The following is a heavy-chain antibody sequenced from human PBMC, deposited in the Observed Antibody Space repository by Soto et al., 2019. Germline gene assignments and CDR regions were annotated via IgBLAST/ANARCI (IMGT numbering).Heavy chain of an antibody. Sequence: SETLSLTCTVSGGSISSYYWTWIRQPPGKGLEWIGYIYYSGSTNYNPSLKSRVTISVATAKNQFSLKLSSVTAADTAVYYCARGRRYDILTGYRYYYYMDVWGKGTTVTVSS. CDR3: ARGRRYDILTGYRYYYYMDV. J-gene: IGHJ6*03. V-gene: IGHV4-59*08. CDR2: IYYSGST. CDR1: GGSISSYY. D-gene: IGHD3-9*01.